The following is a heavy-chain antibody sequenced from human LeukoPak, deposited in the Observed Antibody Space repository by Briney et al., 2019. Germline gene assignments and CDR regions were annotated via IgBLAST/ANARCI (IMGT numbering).Heavy chain of an antibody. CDR1: GFTFKDYY. J-gene: IGHJ4*02. CDR2: ISGGSTYT. V-gene: IGHV3-11*06. Sequence: GGSLRLSCAGSGFTFKDYYPNWIRQAPGKGLEWVSYISGGSTYTNYANSVKGRFTISRDNAKNSLYLQMNSLRAEDTAVYYCATGLLYGGDYFDYWGQGTLVTVSS. CDR3: ATGLLYGGDYFDY. D-gene: IGHD3-16*02.